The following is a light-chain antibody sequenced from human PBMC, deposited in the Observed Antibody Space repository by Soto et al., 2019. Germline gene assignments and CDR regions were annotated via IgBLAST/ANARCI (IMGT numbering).Light chain of an antibody. V-gene: IGKV3-15*01. CDR1: QSVSSN. CDR2: GAS. J-gene: IGKJ2*01. CDR3: QQYNKWYT. Sequence: EIVMTQSPATLSVSPGERATLSCRASQSVSSNVAWYQQKPGQGPRLLIYGASTRATGIPARFSGSGSGTEFTLTISSLQSEDFAVYYCQQYNKWYTFGQGTKLEIK.